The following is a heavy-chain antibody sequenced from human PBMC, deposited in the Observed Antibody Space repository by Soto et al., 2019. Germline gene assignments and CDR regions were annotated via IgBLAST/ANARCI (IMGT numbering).Heavy chain of an antibody. V-gene: IGHV3-66*01. CDR2: IYTGGNT. CDR3: ARVVAQIDF. J-gene: IGHJ4*02. Sequence: GGSLRLSCAASGFTFRAHYMSWVRQAPGKGLEWISLIYTGGNTHYADSVKGRFIISRDDSSNTLFLQMNSLSAEDTAVYYCARVVAQIDFWGQGILVTVSS. D-gene: IGHD5-12*01. CDR1: GFTFRAHY.